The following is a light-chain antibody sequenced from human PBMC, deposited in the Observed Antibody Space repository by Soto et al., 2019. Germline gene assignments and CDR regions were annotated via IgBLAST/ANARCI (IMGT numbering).Light chain of an antibody. Sequence: EVVLTQSPATLSLSPGESATLSCRASESVSSYLAWHQQKPGQAPRLLIYDASNRATGIPARFSGSGSGTDFTLTISSLEPEDFAVYYCQQRSNWPPVTFGQGTRLEIK. CDR3: QQRSNWPPVT. J-gene: IGKJ5*01. CDR1: ESVSSY. V-gene: IGKV3-11*01. CDR2: DAS.